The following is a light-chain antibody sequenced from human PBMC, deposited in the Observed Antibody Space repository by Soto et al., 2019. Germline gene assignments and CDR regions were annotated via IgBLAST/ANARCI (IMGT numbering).Light chain of an antibody. V-gene: IGKV1-9*01. Sequence: DIQLTQSPSFLSASVGDTVTITCRASQAMSTYLAWYQQKPGKVPKLLIRSASTLQSGVPPRFSGRGSGTEFTLTISTLQPDDSGIYYCQQLNGYQLAFGGGTNVEIK. CDR2: SAS. CDR1: QAMSTY. CDR3: QQLNGYQLA. J-gene: IGKJ4*01.